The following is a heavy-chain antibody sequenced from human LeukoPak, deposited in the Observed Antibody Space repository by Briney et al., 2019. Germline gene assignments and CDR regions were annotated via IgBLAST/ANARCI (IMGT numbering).Heavy chain of an antibody. J-gene: IGHJ3*02. CDR2: IKQDGSEK. V-gene: IGHV3-7*01. Sequence: PGGSLRLSCAASGFTLTNARMSWVRQAPGKGLEWVANIKQDGSEKYYVDSVKGRFTISRDNAKNSLYLQMNSLRAEDTAVYYCARDRIVVVVALDAFDIWGQGTMVTVSS. D-gene: IGHD2-15*01. CDR1: GFTLTNAR. CDR3: ARDRIVVVVALDAFDI.